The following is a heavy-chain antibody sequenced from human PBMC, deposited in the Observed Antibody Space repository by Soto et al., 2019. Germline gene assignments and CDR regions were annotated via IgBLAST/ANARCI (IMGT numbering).Heavy chain of an antibody. CDR1: GFTFSNYA. Sequence: GSLRLSCAASGFTFSNYAVTWVRQAPGKGLEWVSTISGSGGSTYYADSVKGRFTISRDNSKNTLYLQMSSLRAEDTAVYYCAGHSVVVITATPSWGQGTLVTVSS. V-gene: IGHV3-23*01. D-gene: IGHD2-15*01. CDR3: AGHSVVVITATPS. CDR2: ISGSGGST. J-gene: IGHJ4*02.